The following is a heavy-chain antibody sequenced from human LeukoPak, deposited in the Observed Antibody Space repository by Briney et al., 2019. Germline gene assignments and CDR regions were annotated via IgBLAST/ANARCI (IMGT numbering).Heavy chain of an antibody. V-gene: IGHV3-30*02. J-gene: IGHJ4*02. Sequence: PGGSLRLSCATSGFPLNDNGMHRVRQAPGKGLEWVAFIQNDGDNEQYIESVKGRFTISRDNAKNTLYLQMDSLRTEDTAVYYCAKREAVAGMSDFDSWGQGTLVTVSS. CDR1: GFPLNDNG. CDR3: AKREAVAGMSDFDS. D-gene: IGHD6-19*01. CDR2: IQNDGDNE.